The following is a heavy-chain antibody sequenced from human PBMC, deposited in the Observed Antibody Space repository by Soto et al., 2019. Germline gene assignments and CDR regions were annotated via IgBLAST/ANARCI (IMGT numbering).Heavy chain of an antibody. Sequence: GGSLRLSCAASGFTFSSYWMSWVRQAPGKGLEWVANIKQDGSEKYYVDSVKGRFTISRDNAENSLYLQMNSLRAEDTAVYYCAREALTDCSGGSCYGGFDYWGQGTLVTVSS. J-gene: IGHJ4*02. V-gene: IGHV3-7*01. CDR2: IKQDGSEK. CDR1: GFTFSSYW. D-gene: IGHD2-15*01. CDR3: AREALTDCSGGSCYGGFDY.